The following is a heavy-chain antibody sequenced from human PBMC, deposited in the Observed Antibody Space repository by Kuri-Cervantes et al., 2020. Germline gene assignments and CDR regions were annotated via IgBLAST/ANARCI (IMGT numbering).Heavy chain of an antibody. J-gene: IGHJ5*02. CDR1: GFTFSSYG. Sequence: GGSLRLSCAASGFTFSSYGMHWVRQAPGKGLEWVAVISYDGSNKYYADSVKGRFTISRDNAKNSLLLQMNSLRVDDTALYYCARWIGGFDPWGQGTLVTVSS. D-gene: IGHD2-2*03. V-gene: IGHV3-30*03. CDR2: ISYDGSNK. CDR3: ARWIGGFDP.